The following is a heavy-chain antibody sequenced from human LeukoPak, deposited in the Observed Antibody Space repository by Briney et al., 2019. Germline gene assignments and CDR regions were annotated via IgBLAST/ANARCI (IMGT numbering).Heavy chain of an antibody. J-gene: IGHJ5*02. V-gene: IGHV4-34*01. D-gene: IGHD6-13*01. CDR3: ARQGTYSSSWPLISLPHWFDP. CDR2: INHSGST. CDR1: GGSFSGYY. Sequence: TSSETLSLTCAVYGGSFSGYYWSWIRQSPGKGLEWIGEINHSGSTNYNPSLKSRVTISVDTSKNQFSLKLSSVTAADTAVYYCARQGTYSSSWPLISLPHWFDPWGQGTLVTVSS.